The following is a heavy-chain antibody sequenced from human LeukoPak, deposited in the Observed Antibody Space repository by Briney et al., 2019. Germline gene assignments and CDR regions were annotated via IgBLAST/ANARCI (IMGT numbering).Heavy chain of an antibody. CDR1: GFTFSSYG. CDR2: ISYDGDNK. D-gene: IGHD5-18*01. CDR3: AKDRYSYGYVPYYFDY. J-gene: IGHJ4*02. V-gene: IGHV3-30*18. Sequence: PGRSLRLSCAASGFTFSSYGMHWVRQAPGKGLEWVAVISYDGDNKYYADSVKGRFTISRDNSKNTLYLQMNSLRAEDTAVYYCAKDRYSYGYVPYYFDYWGQGTLVTVSS.